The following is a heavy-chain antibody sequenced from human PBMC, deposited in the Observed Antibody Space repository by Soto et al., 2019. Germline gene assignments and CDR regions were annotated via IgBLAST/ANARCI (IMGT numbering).Heavy chain of an antibody. CDR1: GFSVGSNY. CDR3: ARKSDSSPVPEADGV. Sequence: EVLLVETGGGLIQPGGSLRLSCAASGFSVGSNYMTWVRQSPGKGLEWVSLIYSNGDTDYADSVKGRFSISRDNFKNTLYLQMNNLRAEDTAVYHCARKSDSSPVPEADGVWGRGTLVTVSS. CDR2: IYSNGDT. V-gene: IGHV3-53*02. J-gene: IGHJ4*02. D-gene: IGHD2-8*01.